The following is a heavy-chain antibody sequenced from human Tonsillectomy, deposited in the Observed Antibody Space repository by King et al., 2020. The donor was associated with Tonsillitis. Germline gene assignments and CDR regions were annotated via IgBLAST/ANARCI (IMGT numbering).Heavy chain of an antibody. CDR1: CGSISSRDHF. V-gene: IGHV4-39*01. Sequence: LQLQESGPGVVKPSETLSLTCTVSCGSISSRDHFWAWIRQPPGKGREWLGYMYDSGTIFYNPPLKSRITISGGTSENRFSLKLSSVTAADTAVYFCARYVSGSFDYWGQRALVTVSS. CDR2: MYDSGTI. J-gene: IGHJ4*02. D-gene: IGHD1-26*01. CDR3: ARYVSGSFDY.